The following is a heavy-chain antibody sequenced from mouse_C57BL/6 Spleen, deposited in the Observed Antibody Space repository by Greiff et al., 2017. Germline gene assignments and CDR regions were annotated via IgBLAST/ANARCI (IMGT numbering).Heavy chain of an antibody. CDR1: GYTFTSYW. CDR3: ARLDY. V-gene: IGHV1-52*01. CDR2: IDPSDSET. Sequence: QVQLQQPGAELVRPGSSVKLSCKASGYTFTSYWMHWVKQRPIQGLEWIGNIDPSDSETNYNQKFKDKATLTVYKSSSTAYMQLSSLTSEDSAVYYCARLDYWGQGTTLSVSS. J-gene: IGHJ2*01.